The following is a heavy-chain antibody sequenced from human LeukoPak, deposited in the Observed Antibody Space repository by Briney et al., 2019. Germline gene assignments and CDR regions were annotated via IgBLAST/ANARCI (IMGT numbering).Heavy chain of an antibody. Sequence: PGGSLRLSCAASGFTFSNYAMSWVRQAPGKGLEWVSGISGNGATTYYADSVKGRFTISRDNARNSLYLQMNSLRAEDTAVYYCASFTGYSSGCFDPWGQGTLVTVSS. CDR1: GFTFSNYA. V-gene: IGHV3-23*01. J-gene: IGHJ5*02. D-gene: IGHD6-25*01. CDR2: ISGNGATT. CDR3: ASFTGYSSGCFDP.